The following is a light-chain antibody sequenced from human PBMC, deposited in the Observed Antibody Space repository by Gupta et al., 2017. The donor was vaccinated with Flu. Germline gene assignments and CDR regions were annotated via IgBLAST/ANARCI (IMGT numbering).Light chain of an antibody. Sequence: AALTQHASVLGSHGQSSTISCTGTSTDIGSYDYVSWYQQHPGKAPKLIIFEVSDRPSGISNRFSGSKSANTASLTISGLQAEDEADYYCCSYRDIVTLVFGTGTRVNV. J-gene: IGLJ1*01. CDR2: EVS. CDR1: STDIGSYDY. CDR3: CSYRDIVTLV. V-gene: IGLV2-14*01.